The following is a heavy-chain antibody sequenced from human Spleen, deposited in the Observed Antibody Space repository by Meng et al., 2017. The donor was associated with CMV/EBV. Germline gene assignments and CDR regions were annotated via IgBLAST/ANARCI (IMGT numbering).Heavy chain of an antibody. CDR2: IYYSGST. V-gene: IGHV4-59*01. Sequence: SETLSLTCTVSGGSISSYYWSWIRQPPGKGLEWIGYIYYSGSTNYNPSLKSRVTISVDTSKNQFSLKLSSVTAADTAVYYCARASPNYDFWSGPYYYYGMDVWGQGTTVTVSS. J-gene: IGHJ6*02. CDR1: GGSISSYY. D-gene: IGHD3-3*01. CDR3: ARASPNYDFWSGPYYYYGMDV.